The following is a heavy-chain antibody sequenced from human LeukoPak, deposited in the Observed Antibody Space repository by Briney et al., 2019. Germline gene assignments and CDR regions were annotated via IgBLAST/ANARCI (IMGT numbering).Heavy chain of an antibody. CDR3: ARDRYSSSWPNWFDP. J-gene: IGHJ5*02. D-gene: IGHD6-13*01. V-gene: IGHV3-7*01. CDR2: IKQDGSEK. CDR1: GFTFSSYW. Sequence: GGSLRLSCAASGFTFSSYWMSWVRQAPGKGLEWVANIKQDGSEKYYVDSVKGRFTISRDNAKNSLYQQMNSLRAEDTAVYYCARDRYSSSWPNWFDPWGQGTLVTVSS.